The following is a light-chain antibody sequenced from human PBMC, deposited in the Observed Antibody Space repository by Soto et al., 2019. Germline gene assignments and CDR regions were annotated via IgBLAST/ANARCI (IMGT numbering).Light chain of an antibody. CDR3: QQYNNWLLYT. CDR1: QSVSSN. CDR2: GAS. J-gene: IGKJ2*01. V-gene: IGKV3-15*01. Sequence: EIVMTQSPATLYVSPGERATLSCRASQSVSSNLAWYQQKPGQAPRLLIYGASTRATGIPARFSGSGSGTEFTLTISSLQSEDCAVYYCQQYNNWLLYTFGQGTKLEIK.